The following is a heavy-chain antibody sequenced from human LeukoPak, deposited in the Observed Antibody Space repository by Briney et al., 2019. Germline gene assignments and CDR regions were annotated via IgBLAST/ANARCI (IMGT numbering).Heavy chain of an antibody. CDR3: ARHPNYIAREFDY. D-gene: IGHD6-13*01. J-gene: IGHJ4*02. Sequence: SETLSLTCTVSGGSISSSSYYWGWIRQPPGKGLEWIGSIYYSGSTYYNPSLKSRVTISVDTSKNQFSLKLSSVTAADTAMYYCARHPNYIAREFDYWGQGTLVTVSS. CDR2: IYYSGST. CDR1: GGSISSSSYY. V-gene: IGHV4-39*01.